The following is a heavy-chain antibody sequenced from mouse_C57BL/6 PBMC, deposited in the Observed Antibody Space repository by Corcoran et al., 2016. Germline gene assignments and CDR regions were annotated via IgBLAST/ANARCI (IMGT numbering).Heavy chain of an antibody. CDR3: ARNYSNFAWFAY. D-gene: IGHD2-5*01. CDR2: INTYSGVP. V-gene: IGHV9-3*01. CDR1: GYTFTTYG. J-gene: IGHJ3*01. Sequence: QIQLVQSGPELKKPGETVKISCKASGYTFTTYGMSWVKQAPGKGLKWMSWINTYSGVPTYADDFKGRFAFSLETSASTAYLQINNLKNEDTATYFCARNYSNFAWFAYWGQGTLVTVSA.